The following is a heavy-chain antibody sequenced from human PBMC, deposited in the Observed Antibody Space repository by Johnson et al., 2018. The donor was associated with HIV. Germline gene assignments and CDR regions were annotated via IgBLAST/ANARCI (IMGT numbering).Heavy chain of an antibody. Sequence: VQLVESGGGLVKPGGSLRLSCAASGFTFSSYWMSWVRQAPGKGLEWVTNIKLDGSEKYYVDSVKGRFTISRDNAKNSLYLQMNSLRAEDTAVYYCARDRGLWERNGAGAFDIWGQGTMVTVSS. V-gene: IGHV3-7*01. CDR2: IKLDGSEK. CDR1: GFTFSSYW. J-gene: IGHJ3*02. D-gene: IGHD1-26*01. CDR3: ARDRGLWERNGAGAFDI.